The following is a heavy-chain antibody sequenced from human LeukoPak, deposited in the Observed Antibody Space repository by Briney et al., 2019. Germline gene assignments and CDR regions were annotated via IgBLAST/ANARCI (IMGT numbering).Heavy chain of an antibody. V-gene: IGHV3-48*01. CDR1: GFTFSSYS. D-gene: IGHD6-13*01. Sequence: GGSLRLSCAASGFTFSSYSMNWVRQAPGKGLEWVSYISSSSSTIYYADSVKGRFTISRDNAKNSLYLQMNSLRAEDTAVYYCARVPVSSSCYILGAFDIWGQGTMVTVSS. J-gene: IGHJ3*02. CDR3: ARVPVSSSCYILGAFDI. CDR2: ISSSSSTI.